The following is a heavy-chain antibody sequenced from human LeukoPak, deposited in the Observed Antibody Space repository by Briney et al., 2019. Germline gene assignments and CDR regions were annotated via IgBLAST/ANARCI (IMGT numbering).Heavy chain of an antibody. Sequence: TGGSLRLSCAASGFTFSSYGMHWVRQAPGKGLEWVAVISYDGSNKYYADSVKGRFTISRDNSKNTLYLQMNSLRAEDTAVYYCAKDAKSITMVRGVFDYWGQGTLVTVSS. CDR2: ISYDGSNK. J-gene: IGHJ4*02. D-gene: IGHD3-10*01. V-gene: IGHV3-30*18. CDR3: AKDAKSITMVRGVFDY. CDR1: GFTFSSYG.